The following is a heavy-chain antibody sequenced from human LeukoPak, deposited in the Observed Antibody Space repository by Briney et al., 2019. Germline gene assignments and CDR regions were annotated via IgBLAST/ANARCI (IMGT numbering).Heavy chain of an antibody. V-gene: IGHV4-61*01. J-gene: IGHJ6*02. CDR3: GREPCSGGSCGSVDV. CDR1: GASVSSGSDY. D-gene: IGHD2-15*01. CDR2: IFYTGST. Sequence: KPSETLSLTCIVSGASVSSGSDYWTWVRQPPGKGLEWIGYIFYTGSTNYNPSLKSRVTISVDTSKNQFSLKLRSVTAADTAVYYCGREPCSGGSCGSVDVWGQGTTVTVSS.